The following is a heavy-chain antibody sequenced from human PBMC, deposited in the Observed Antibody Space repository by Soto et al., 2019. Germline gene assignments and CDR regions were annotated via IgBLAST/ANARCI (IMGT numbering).Heavy chain of an antibody. J-gene: IGHJ6*02. D-gene: IGHD5-12*01. V-gene: IGHV3-48*01. CDR3: ARANSGYAQCYCYYGMGA. CDR1: GFTFSSYS. CDR2: ISSSSSTI. Sequence: EVQLVESGGGLVQPGGSLRLSCAASGFTFSSYSMNWVRQAPGKGLEWVSYISSSSSTIYYADSVKGRFTISRDNAKNQXXLQITNPRAVDTAVYYCARANSGYAQCYCYYGMGAWGQGPTVTSSS.